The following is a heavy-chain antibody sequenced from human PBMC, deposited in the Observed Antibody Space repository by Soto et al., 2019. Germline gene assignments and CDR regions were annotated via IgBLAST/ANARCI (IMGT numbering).Heavy chain of an antibody. CDR2: INHSGST. Sequence: QVQLQQWGAGLLKPSETLSLTCAVYGGSFSGYYWSWIRQPPGKGLEWIGEINHSGSTNYNPSLKSRVTISVDTSQNQFSLKLSSVTAADTAVYYCARGYGYCSGGSCPIDYWGQGTLVTVSS. D-gene: IGHD2-15*01. J-gene: IGHJ4*02. CDR3: ARGYGYCSGGSCPIDY. CDR1: GGSFSGYY. V-gene: IGHV4-34*01.